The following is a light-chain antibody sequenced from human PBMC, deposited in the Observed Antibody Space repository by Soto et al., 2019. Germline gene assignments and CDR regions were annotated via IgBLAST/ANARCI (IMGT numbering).Light chain of an antibody. CDR3: QLSDSSLT. Sequence: DIQMTQSPSSLSASVGDRVTITCRASQGIRNDLGWYQQKPGKAPRLLIYAASSVQGGVPSRFSGSGSGTDFTLTISSLQPEDFATYYCQLSDSSLTFGQGTRLEIK. CDR1: QGIRND. J-gene: IGKJ5*01. V-gene: IGKV1-39*01. CDR2: AAS.